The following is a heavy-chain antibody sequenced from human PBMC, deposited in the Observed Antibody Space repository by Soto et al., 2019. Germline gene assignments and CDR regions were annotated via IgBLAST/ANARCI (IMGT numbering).Heavy chain of an antibody. D-gene: IGHD2-2*01. Sequence: EVQLVESGGDLVQPGGSLRLSCAASGFTFSSYSMNWVRQAPGKGLEWGSYISSGSSTIYYADSVKGRFTIPRDNAKNSLYLQMNSLRAEDTAVYYCARDVAYCSSSSCSGFDPWGQGTLVTVSS. CDR3: ARDVAYCSSSSCSGFDP. V-gene: IGHV3-48*01. CDR1: GFTFSSYS. J-gene: IGHJ5*02. CDR2: ISSGSSTI.